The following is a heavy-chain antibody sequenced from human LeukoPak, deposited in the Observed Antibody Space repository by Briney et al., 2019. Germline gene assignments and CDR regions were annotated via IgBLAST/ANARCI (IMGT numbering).Heavy chain of an antibody. CDR2: INPSGGST. CDR3: ARFGGNSGAPGY. Sequence: GSSVKVSCKASGCTFTSYYMHWVRQAPGQGLEWMGIINPSGGSTSYAQKFQGRVTMTRDTSTSTVYMELSSLRSEDTAVYYCARFGGNSGAPGYWGQGTLVTVSS. V-gene: IGHV1-46*01. CDR1: GCTFTSYY. J-gene: IGHJ4*02. D-gene: IGHD4-23*01.